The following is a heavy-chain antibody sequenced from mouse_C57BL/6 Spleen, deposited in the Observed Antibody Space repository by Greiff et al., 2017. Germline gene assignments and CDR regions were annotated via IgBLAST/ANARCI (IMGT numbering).Heavy chain of an antibody. CDR3: ARVALYYFDY. CDR2: INYDGSST. J-gene: IGHJ2*01. CDR1: GFTFSDYY. Sequence: EVKLMESEGGLVQPGSSMKLSCTASGFTFSDYYMAWVRQVPEKGLEWVANINYDGSSTYYLDSLKSRFIISRDNAKNILYLQMSSLKSEDTATYYCARVALYYFDYWGQGTTLTVSS. V-gene: IGHV5-16*01.